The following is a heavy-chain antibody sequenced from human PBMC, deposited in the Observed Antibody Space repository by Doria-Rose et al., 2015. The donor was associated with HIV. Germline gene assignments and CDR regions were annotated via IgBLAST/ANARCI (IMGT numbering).Heavy chain of an antibody. CDR1: GVSLSSPGMG. J-gene: IGHJ4*02. Sequence: ITLKESGPVLVKPTETLTLTCTVSGVSLSSPGMGVSWIRQPPGKALGWLANIFSDDERSYKTSLESRLTISRCTSKSQVVLTMTDMDPVDTATYYCARIKSSRWYHKYYFDFWGQGTLVIVSA. CDR2: IFSDDER. D-gene: IGHD6-13*01. V-gene: IGHV2-26*01. CDR3: ARIKSSRWYHKYYFDF.